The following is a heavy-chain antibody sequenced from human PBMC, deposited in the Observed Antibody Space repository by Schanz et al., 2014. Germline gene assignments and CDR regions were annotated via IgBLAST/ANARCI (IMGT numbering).Heavy chain of an antibody. CDR3: ARGPSQGYSYGHNIGAYYYGMDV. V-gene: IGHV1-69*09. J-gene: IGHJ6*02. D-gene: IGHD5-18*01. CDR1: GYTFTDYG. Sequence: VQLVQSGAEVKRPGASVKVSCKASGYTFTDYGVIWVRQAPGQGLEWMGKIIPVLNIATYAQRFQGRVSITADKSTSTASMELSSLRSEDTAVYYCARGPSQGYSYGHNIGAYYYGMDVWGQGTTVTVSS. CDR2: IIPVLNIA.